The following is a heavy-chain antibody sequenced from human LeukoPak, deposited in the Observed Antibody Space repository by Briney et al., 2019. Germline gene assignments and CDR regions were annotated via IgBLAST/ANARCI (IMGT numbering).Heavy chain of an antibody. CDR1: DSPFSSIP. CDR2: ISGSGGST. J-gene: IGHJ4*02. V-gene: IGHV3-23*01. D-gene: IGHD3-22*01. Sequence: GGSLNLPCAPPDSPFSSIPISGVRRAQGKGLEWAPAISGSGGSTYYADSVKGRFTISRDNSKNTLYLQMNSLRAEDTAVYYCAKRAMIVVVTPDYWGQGTLVTVSS. CDR3: AKRAMIVVVTPDY.